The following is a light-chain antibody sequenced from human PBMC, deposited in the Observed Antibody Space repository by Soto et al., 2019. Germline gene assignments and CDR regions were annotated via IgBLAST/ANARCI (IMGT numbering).Light chain of an antibody. CDR3: SSYAGSSAVVV. V-gene: IGLV2-11*01. CDR1: SSDVGGYNY. Sequence: QSALTQPRSVSGSPGQSVTISCTGTSSDVGGYNYVSWYQEQPGKAPKLMIYDVSKRPSGVPDRFSGSKSGNTASLTISGLQAEDEADYYCSSYAGSSAVVVFGGGTQLTVL. CDR2: DVS. J-gene: IGLJ2*01.